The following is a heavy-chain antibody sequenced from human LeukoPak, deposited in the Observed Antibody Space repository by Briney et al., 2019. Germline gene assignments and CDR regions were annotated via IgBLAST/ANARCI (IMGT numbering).Heavy chain of an antibody. J-gene: IGHJ4*02. CDR2: IKSKTEGGTT. V-gene: IGHV3-15*01. Sequence: PGGSQRPAHAATGFIFSNAWMNWVRQAPRKGLEWVGRIKSKTEGGTTDYAAPVKGRFTISRDDSQNTVDLQISSLTAEDTAMNFCTTTYIVASTRKFGDYWGQGTLVVVSS. CDR3: TTTYIVASTRKFGDY. CDR1: GFIFSNAW. D-gene: IGHD5-12*01.